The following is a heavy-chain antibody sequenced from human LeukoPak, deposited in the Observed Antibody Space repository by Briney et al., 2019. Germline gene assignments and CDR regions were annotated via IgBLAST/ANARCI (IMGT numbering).Heavy chain of an antibody. D-gene: IGHD5-18*01. V-gene: IGHV3-21*01. CDR3: ARDQRDTDMVGYFDY. Sequence: GGSLRLSCAASGFTFSSYSMNWVRQAPGEGLEWVSSISSSSSYIYYADSVKGRFTISRDNAKNSLYLQMNSLRAEDTAVYYCARDQRDTDMVGYFDYWGQGTLVTVSS. CDR1: GFTFSSYS. J-gene: IGHJ4*02. CDR2: ISSSSSYI.